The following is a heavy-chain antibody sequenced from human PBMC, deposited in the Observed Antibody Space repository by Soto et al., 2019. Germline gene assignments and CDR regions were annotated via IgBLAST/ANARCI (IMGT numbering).Heavy chain of an antibody. V-gene: IGHV1-69*05. J-gene: IGHJ4*02. CDR1: GGTFSSYA. CDR2: IVPIVDTS. Sequence: QVQLVQSGAEVRQPASSVKVSCNTSGGTFSSYAISWVRQAPGQGLEWMGGIVPIVDTSTYAQKFQGRGTITSDESTSTVYMEQSSLRSDDTAVYYCVRVVAIPGYPDNWGQGTLVTVSS. CDR3: VRVVAIPGYPDN. D-gene: IGHD5-12*01.